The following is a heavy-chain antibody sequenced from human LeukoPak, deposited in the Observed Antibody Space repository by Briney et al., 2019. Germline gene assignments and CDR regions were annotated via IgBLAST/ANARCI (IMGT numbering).Heavy chain of an antibody. CDR1: GFTVSSNY. CDR3: AKHGFGVFEGY. Sequence: GGSLRLSCAASGFTVSSNYMSWVRQAPGKGLQWVSGISGSGGSTYYADSVKGRFTISRDNSKNTLYLQMNSLRAEDTAVYYCAKHGFGVFEGYWGQGTLVTVSS. D-gene: IGHD3-10*01. V-gene: IGHV3-23*01. CDR2: ISGSGGST. J-gene: IGHJ4*02.